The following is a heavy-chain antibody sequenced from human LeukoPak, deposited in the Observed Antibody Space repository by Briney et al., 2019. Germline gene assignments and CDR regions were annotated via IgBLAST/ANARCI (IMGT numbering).Heavy chain of an antibody. V-gene: IGHV1-69*04. D-gene: IGHD4-17*01. CDR3: ARDGPYGDYEF. CDR2: IVPTNGKV. CDR1: GGAFNGYG. J-gene: IGHJ4*02. Sequence: GSSVKVSCKASGGAFNGYGITWVRQAPGPGLQWMGRIVPTNGKVNYSQKFQGRVTITADKSTSTAYMELSSLRSEDTAVYYCARDGPYGDYEFGGQGTLVTVSS.